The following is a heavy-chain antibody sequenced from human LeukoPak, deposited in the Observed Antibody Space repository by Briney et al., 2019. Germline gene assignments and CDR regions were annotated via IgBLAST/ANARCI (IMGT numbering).Heavy chain of an antibody. CDR3: AREKPDSSGYPRYFDY. D-gene: IGHD3-22*01. V-gene: IGHV1-69*04. CDR1: GGTFSSYA. Sequence: GASVKVSCKASGGTFSSYAISWVRQAPGQGLEWMGRIIPILGIANYAQKFQGRVTITADKSTSTAYMELSSLRSEDTAVYYCAREKPDSSGYPRYFDYWGQGTLVTVSS. J-gene: IGHJ4*02. CDR2: IIPILGIA.